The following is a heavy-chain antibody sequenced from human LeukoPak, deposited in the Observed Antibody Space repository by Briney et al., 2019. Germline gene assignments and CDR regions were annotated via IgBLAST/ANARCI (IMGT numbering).Heavy chain of an antibody. D-gene: IGHD3-3*01. V-gene: IGHV4-31*03. CDR2: XYYSGRT. CDR3: ARHPYYDFWSGGNWFDP. J-gene: IGHJ5*02. CDR1: XXXXSXGXHX. Sequence: SQTXSLTCTXXXXXXSXGXHXWSWIXXXXXXGLEWIXXXYYSGRTYYNPSLKSRITISVDTSKNQFSLKLSSVTAADTAVYYCARHPYYDFWSGGNWFDPWGQGTLVTVSS.